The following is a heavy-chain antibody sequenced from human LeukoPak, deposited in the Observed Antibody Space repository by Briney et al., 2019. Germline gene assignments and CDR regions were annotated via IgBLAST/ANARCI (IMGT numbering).Heavy chain of an antibody. CDR2: IHPDGSIT. CDR1: GFTISNYW. V-gene: IGHV3-74*03. D-gene: IGHD5-12*01. CDR3: APQQSYSPYNWFDP. J-gene: IGHJ5*02. Sequence: GGSLRLSCVGSGFTISNYWMHWVRQAPGTGLVWVSRIHPDGSITTYADSVKGRFTISRDNAENTLYLQMNSLRAEDTAVYFCAPQQSYSPYNWFDPWGQGTLVTVSS.